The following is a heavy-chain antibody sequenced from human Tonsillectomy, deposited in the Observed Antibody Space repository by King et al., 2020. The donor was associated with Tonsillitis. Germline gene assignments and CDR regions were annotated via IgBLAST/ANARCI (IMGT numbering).Heavy chain of an antibody. CDR1: GGSISSYY. D-gene: IGHD6-19*01. Sequence: VQLQESGPGLVKPSETLSLTCTVSGGSISSYYWSWIRQPPGKGLEWIGYIYYSGSTNYNPSLKSRVTISVNTSKNQFSLKLSSVTAADTAVYYCARAPGYSSCWPIGFYFDYWGQGTLVTVSS. J-gene: IGHJ4*02. CDR3: ARAPGYSSCWPIGFYFDY. CDR2: IYYSGST. V-gene: IGHV4-59*01.